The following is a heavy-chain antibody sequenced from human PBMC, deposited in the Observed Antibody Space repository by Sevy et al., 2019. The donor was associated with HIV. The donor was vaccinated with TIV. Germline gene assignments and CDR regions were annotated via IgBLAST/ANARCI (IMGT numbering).Heavy chain of an antibody. CDR2: INPNSGGT. Sequence: ASVKVSCKASGYTFTGYYMHWVRQAPGQGLEWMGWINPNSGGTNYAQKFQGRVTMTRDTSISTAYMELSRLRSDDTAVYYCARDLRSEGAFDIWGQRTMVTVSS. CDR3: ARDLRSEGAFDI. V-gene: IGHV1-2*02. J-gene: IGHJ3*02. CDR1: GYTFTGYY. D-gene: IGHD3-10*01.